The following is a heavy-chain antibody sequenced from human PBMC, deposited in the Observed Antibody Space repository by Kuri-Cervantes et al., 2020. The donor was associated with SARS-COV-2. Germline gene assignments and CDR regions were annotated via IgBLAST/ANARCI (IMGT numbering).Heavy chain of an antibody. J-gene: IGHJ4*02. CDR3: ARGDSSGYLYYFDY. CDR1: GFTFSIYE. D-gene: IGHD3-22*01. Sequence: GGSLRLSCAASGFTFSIYEMNWVRQAPGKGLEWVSYISSSGSTIYYADSVKGRFTISRDNAKNSLYLQMNSLRAEDTAVYYCARGDSSGYLYYFDYWGQGTLVTVSS. CDR2: ISSSGSTI. V-gene: IGHV3-48*03.